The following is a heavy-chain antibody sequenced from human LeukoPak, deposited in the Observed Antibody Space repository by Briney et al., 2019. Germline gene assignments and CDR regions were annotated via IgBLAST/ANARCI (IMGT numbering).Heavy chain of an antibody. CDR3: ARDRTRDCSGGSCYRHYFDY. CDR1: GFTFSSYG. D-gene: IGHD2-15*01. J-gene: IGHJ4*02. Sequence: GGSLRLSCAVSGFTFSSYGMHWARQAPGKGLEWVAVIWYDGSNKYYADSVRGRFTISRDNSKNTLYLLMNSLRAEDSAVYYCARDRTRDCSGGSCYRHYFDYWGQGTLVSVSS. CDR2: IWYDGSNK. V-gene: IGHV3-33*01.